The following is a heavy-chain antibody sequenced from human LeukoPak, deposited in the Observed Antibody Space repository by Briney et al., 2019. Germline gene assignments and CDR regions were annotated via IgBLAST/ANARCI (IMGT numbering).Heavy chain of an antibody. CDR2: IYSGGST. CDR1: GFTVSRNY. D-gene: IGHD3-22*01. CDR3: ARLMDDSSGYFPDAFDI. Sequence: GGSLRPSCAASGFTVSRNYMSWVRQAPGKGLVWVSIIYSGGSTYYADSVKGRFTISRDISKNTLYLQMNSLRAEDTAVYYCARLMDDSSGYFPDAFDIWGQGTMVTVSS. V-gene: IGHV3-66*04. J-gene: IGHJ3*02.